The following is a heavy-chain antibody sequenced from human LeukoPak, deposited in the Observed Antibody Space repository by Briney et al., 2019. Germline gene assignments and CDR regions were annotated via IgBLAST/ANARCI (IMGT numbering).Heavy chain of an antibody. CDR1: GGSISSYY. CDR3: ARGGGWYDEGYYFDY. V-gene: IGHV4-59*01. D-gene: IGHD6-19*01. CDR2: IYYSGST. Sequence: SETLSLTCTVSGGSISSYYWSWIRQPPGKGLEWIGYIYYSGSTNYNPSLKSRVTISVDTSKNQFSLKLSSVTAADTAVYYCARGGGWYDEGYYFDYWGQGTLVTVSS. J-gene: IGHJ4*02.